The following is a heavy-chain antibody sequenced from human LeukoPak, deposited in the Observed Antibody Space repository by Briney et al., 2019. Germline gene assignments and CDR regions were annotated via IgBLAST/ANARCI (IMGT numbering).Heavy chain of an antibody. D-gene: IGHD2-15*01. CDR2: IRSKPYGGTT. J-gene: IGHJ3*01. CDR3: SRTRTSGIDGFDL. V-gene: IGHV3-49*03. Sequence: PGGSLRLSCTASGFIFSDYGVNWFRQAPGKGLEWVAFIRSKPYGGTTEYAASVQGRFFISRDDSTSSVFLQMNSLKTEDTALCYCSRTRTSGIDGFDLWGQGTMVTVSS. CDR1: GFIFSDYG.